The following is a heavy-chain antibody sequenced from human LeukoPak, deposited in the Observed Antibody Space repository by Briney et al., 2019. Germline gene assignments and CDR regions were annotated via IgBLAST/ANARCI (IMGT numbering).Heavy chain of an antibody. D-gene: IGHD2-8*01. CDR2: INHSGST. CDR3: ARGEWGNNAFDI. J-gene: IGHJ3*02. CDR1: GGSFSGYS. Sequence: SETLSLTCAVYGGSFSGYSWSWIRQPPGKGLEWIGEINHSGSTNYNPSLKSRVTISVDTSKNQFSLKLSSVTAADTAVYYCARGEWGNNAFDIWGQGTMVTVSS. V-gene: IGHV4-34*01.